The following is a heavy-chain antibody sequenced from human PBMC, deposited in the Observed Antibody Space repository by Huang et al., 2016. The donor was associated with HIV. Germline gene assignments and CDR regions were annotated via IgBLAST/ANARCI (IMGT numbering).Heavy chain of an antibody. D-gene: IGHD3-9*01. CDR2: IYDSGRP. Sequence: QVQLQESGPGLVKPSETLSLTCSVSGGSIGNSSYYWGWIRQPPGKGLEWIGSIYDSGRPSYNPALKSRVIISAGTSNKQFSLRLRSVTAADAAGYYCVRHCDILTGYYYFDYWGRGTLVTVSS. V-gene: IGHV4-39*01. CDR1: GGSIGNSSYY. J-gene: IGHJ4*02. CDR3: VRHCDILTGYYYFDY.